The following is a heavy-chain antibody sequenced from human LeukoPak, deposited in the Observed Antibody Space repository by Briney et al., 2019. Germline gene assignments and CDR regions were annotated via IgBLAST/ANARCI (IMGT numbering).Heavy chain of an antibody. Sequence: PSETLSLTCTVSGGSISSSSYYWGWIRQPPGKGLEWIGSIYYSGSTYYNPSLKSRVTISVDTSKNQFSLKLSSVTAADTAVYYCARLDWGNVVDFDYWGQGTLVTVSS. CDR2: IYYSGST. CDR1: GGSISSSSYY. V-gene: IGHV4-39*01. CDR3: ARLDWGNVVDFDY. J-gene: IGHJ4*02. D-gene: IGHD3-9*01.